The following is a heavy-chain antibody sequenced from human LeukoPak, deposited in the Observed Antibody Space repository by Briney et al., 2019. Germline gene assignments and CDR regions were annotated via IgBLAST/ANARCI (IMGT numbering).Heavy chain of an antibody. D-gene: IGHD3-3*01. J-gene: IGHJ4*02. V-gene: IGHV4-59*01. CDR2: IYYSGST. CDR3: ARGLKDDFWSGYYFDY. Sequence: SETLSLTCTVSGGSISSYYWSWIRQPPGKGLEWIGDIYYSGSTNYNPSLKSRVTISVDTSKNQFSLKLSSVTAADTAVYYCARGLKDDFWSGYYFDYWGQGTLVTVSS. CDR1: GGSISSYY.